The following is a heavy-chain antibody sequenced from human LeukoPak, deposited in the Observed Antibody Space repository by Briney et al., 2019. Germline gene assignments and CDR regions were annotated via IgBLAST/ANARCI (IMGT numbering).Heavy chain of an antibody. J-gene: IGHJ4*02. CDR3: ARSMVRGVCQN. CDR2: IYSGGST. D-gene: IGHD3-10*01. V-gene: IGHV3-53*01. Sequence: PGGSLRLSCAASGFTVSSNYISWVRQAPGKGLEWVSVIYSGGSTYYADSVKGRFTISRDNSKNTLYLQMNSLRAEDTAVYYCARSMVRGVCQNWGQGTLVTVSS. CDR1: GFTVSSNY.